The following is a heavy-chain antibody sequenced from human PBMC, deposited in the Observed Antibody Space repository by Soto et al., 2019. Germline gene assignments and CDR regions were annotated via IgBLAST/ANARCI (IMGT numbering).Heavy chain of an antibody. V-gene: IGHV3-30-3*01. CDR2: LSYDVSDE. J-gene: IGHJ4*02. D-gene: IGHD3-9*01. CDR1: GFTFSTYS. CDR3: AREYVSGYYNVLGY. Sequence: QVQLVESGGGVVQPGRSLRLSCAASGFTFSTYSMHWVRQAPGKGLEWVAVLSYDVSDEFYADSVKVRFTISRDNSKNTLFLQMNSLINEDTAVYYCAREYVSGYYNVLGYWGQGTLVTVSS.